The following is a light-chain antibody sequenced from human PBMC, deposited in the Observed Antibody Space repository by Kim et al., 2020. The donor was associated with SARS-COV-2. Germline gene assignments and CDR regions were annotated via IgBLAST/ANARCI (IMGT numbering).Light chain of an antibody. Sequence: SSELTQPSSVSVSPGQTARITCSGDVLAKKYARWFQQKPGQAPVLVIYKDNERPSGIPERFSGSSSGTTVTLTISGAHVEDEADYYCYSAADNSRVFGGGTQLTVL. V-gene: IGLV3-27*01. CDR3: YSAADNSRV. J-gene: IGLJ3*02. CDR1: VLAKKY. CDR2: KDN.